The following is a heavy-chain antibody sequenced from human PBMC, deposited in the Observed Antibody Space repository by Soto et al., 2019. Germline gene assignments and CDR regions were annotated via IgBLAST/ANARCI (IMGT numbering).Heavy chain of an antibody. CDR3: VRPWRY. Sequence: QVRLVQSGTEVKKPGASVKVSCMVSGYSFSNFDINWVRQATGQGLEWMGWMSPKNGDVGYAQKFQGRVTMTSNNSINTAYMELNNLRTEDTAVYYCVRPWRYWGQGSPVTV. CDR1: GYSFSNFD. V-gene: IGHV1-8*02. J-gene: IGHJ4*02. D-gene: IGHD3-3*01. CDR2: MSPKNGDV.